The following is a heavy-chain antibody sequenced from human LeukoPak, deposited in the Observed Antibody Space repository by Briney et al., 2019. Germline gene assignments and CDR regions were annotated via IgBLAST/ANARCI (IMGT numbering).Heavy chain of an antibody. J-gene: IGHJ4*02. V-gene: IGHV4-34*01. CDR1: GGSFSGYY. CDR3: ARGTAVAGTADY. D-gene: IGHD6-19*01. CDR2: INHSGST. Sequence: PSETLSLTCAVYGGSFSGYYWSWIRQPPGKGLEWIGEINHSGSTNYNPSLKSRVTISVDTSKNRFSLKLSSVTAADTAVYYCARGTAVAGTADYWGQGTLVTVSP.